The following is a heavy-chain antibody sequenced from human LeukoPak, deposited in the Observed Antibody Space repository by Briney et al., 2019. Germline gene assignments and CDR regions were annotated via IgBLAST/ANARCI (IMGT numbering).Heavy chain of an antibody. J-gene: IGHJ4*02. D-gene: IGHD4-23*01. CDR2: IKQDGSEK. V-gene: IGHV3-7*03. CDR3: VRDRRGNGY. Sequence: GGSLRLSCAASGFTFSSCWMSWVRQAPGKGLEWVANIKQDGSEKYYVDSVKGRFTIFRDNAKNSLYLQMNSLRGEDTAVYYCVRDRRGNGYWGQGTLVTVSS. CDR1: GFTFSSCW.